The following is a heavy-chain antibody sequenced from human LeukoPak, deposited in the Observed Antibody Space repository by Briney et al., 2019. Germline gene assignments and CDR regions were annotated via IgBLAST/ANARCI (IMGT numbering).Heavy chain of an antibody. Sequence: PGGSLRLSCAASGFTFSSYAMSWVRQAPGKGLEWVSAISGSGGSTYYADSVKGRFTISRDNSNNTLYLQMNGLIGEDTAVHYCAKREAWGFFIPIHWGQGTLVTVAS. CDR3: AKREAWGFFIPIH. D-gene: IGHD7-27*01. CDR1: GFTFSSYA. J-gene: IGHJ4*02. CDR2: ISGSGGST. V-gene: IGHV3-23*01.